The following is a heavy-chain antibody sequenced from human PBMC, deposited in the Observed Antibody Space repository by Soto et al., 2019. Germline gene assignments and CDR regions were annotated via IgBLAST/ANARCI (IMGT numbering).Heavy chain of an antibody. Sequence: QVQLVQSGAEVKKPGASVKVSCKASGYTFTSYYMHWVRQAPGQGLEWMGIINPSGGSTSYAQKFQGRVTMTRDTSTSTVYMELSSLRSEDTAVYYCARALGRYCSGGSCQNGAYYYYGMDVWGQGTTVTVSS. V-gene: IGHV1-46*01. J-gene: IGHJ6*02. CDR1: GYTFTSYY. D-gene: IGHD2-15*01. CDR2: INPSGGST. CDR3: ARALGRYCSGGSCQNGAYYYYGMDV.